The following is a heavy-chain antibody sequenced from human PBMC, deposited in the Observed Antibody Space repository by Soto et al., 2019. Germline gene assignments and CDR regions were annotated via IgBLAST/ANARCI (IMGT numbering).Heavy chain of an antibody. CDR2: ISGSGGST. J-gene: IGHJ6*03. D-gene: IGHD6-6*01. V-gene: IGHV3-23*01. CDR3: SKDRYSGSSDYGNYYIDI. CDR1: GFTFSSYA. Sequence: GGSLRLSCAASGFTFSSYAMSWVRQAPGKGLEWVSAISGSGGSTYYADSVKGRFSISRDNSKNTQYLQMNRLSAENAAVSDFSKDRYSGSSDYGNYYIDIWGKGTTVTVSS.